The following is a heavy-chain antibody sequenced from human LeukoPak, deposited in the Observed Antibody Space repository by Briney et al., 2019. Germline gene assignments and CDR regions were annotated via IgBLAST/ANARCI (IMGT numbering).Heavy chain of an antibody. J-gene: IGHJ3*02. D-gene: IGHD3-3*01. Sequence: AASVRVSCTASGGTFSIYAISWVRQAPGQGLEWMGRIIPILGIANYAQKFQGRVTITADKSTSTAYMELSSLRSEDTAVYYCARGRDRRRGYYDFWSGYSLDAFDIWGQGTMVTVSS. CDR2: IIPILGIA. CDR3: ARGRDRRRGYYDFWSGYSLDAFDI. V-gene: IGHV1-69*10. CDR1: GGTFSIYA.